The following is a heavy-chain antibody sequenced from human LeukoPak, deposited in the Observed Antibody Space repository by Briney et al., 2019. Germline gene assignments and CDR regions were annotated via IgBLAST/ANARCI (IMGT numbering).Heavy chain of an antibody. D-gene: IGHD1-26*01. J-gene: IGHJ5*02. Sequence: SETLSLTCAVYGGSFSGYYWSWIRQPPGKGLEWIGEINHSGSTNYNPSLKSRVTISVDTSKNQFSLKLSSVTAADTAVYYCARGVGATGFDPWGQGTLVTVSP. CDR2: INHSGST. CDR3: ARGVGATGFDP. V-gene: IGHV4-34*01. CDR1: GGSFSGYY.